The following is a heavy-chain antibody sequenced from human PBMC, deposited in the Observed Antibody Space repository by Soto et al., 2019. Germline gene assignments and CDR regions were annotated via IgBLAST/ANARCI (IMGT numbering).Heavy chain of an antibody. CDR3: ARGHTHYQLDV. V-gene: IGHV1-18*04. Sequence: QVQLVQSGAEVKKPGASLMVACKTSGYTFTNSGINWVRQAPGRGLEWMGWISGYNSNTAYAQKFQGRVTMTTETFTSTAYMDLRSLRSDDTAVYYCARGHTHYQLDVWGQGTTVTVSS. CDR2: ISGYNSNT. CDR1: GYTFTNSG. D-gene: IGHD1-26*01. J-gene: IGHJ6*02.